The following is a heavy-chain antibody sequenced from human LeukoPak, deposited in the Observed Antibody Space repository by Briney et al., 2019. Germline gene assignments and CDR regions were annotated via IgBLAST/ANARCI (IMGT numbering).Heavy chain of an antibody. CDR1: GGTFSSYA. CDR3: ARDKVRVSWFDP. CDR2: IIPIFGTA. Sequence: ASVKVSCKASGGTFSSYAISWVRQAPGQGLEWMGRIIPIFGTANCAQKFQGRVTITTDESTSTAYMELSSLRSEDTAVYYCARDKVRVSWFDPWGQGTLVTVSS. V-gene: IGHV1-69*05. D-gene: IGHD3-22*01. J-gene: IGHJ5*02.